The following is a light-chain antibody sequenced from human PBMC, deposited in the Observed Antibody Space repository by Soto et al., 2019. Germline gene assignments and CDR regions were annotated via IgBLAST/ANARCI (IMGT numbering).Light chain of an antibody. CDR3: RSYTGDRAYVI. J-gene: IGLJ2*01. Sequence: QSALTQPASASGSPGQSVTISCTGTSKDVGRYKYVSWYQQQPGKPPVLIIYRVTNRPSVVSNLFSGSKSANTAFLTISGLHDEDDGDYYARSYTGDRAYVIFGGGTKLTVL. V-gene: IGLV2-14*01. CDR2: RVT. CDR1: SKDVGRYKY.